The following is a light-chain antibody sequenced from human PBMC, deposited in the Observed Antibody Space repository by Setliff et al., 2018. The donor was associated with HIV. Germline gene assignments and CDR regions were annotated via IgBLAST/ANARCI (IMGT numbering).Light chain of an antibody. CDR2: AAS. CDR1: QSVDSSQ. V-gene: IGKV3-20*01. Sequence: DIVLTQSTSTLSLSPGERATLSCRASQSVDSSQLAWYQQKPGQAPRLLIYAASTRAAGIPDRFGGSGSGTEFTLTISRVEPEDFAVYYCQEYTSLSWAFGQGTKVDIK. J-gene: IGKJ1*01. CDR3: QEYTSLSWA.